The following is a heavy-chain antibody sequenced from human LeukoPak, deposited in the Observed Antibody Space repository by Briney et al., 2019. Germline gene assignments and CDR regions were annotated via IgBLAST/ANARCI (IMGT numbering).Heavy chain of an antibody. D-gene: IGHD4-17*01. V-gene: IGHV4-59*08. Sequence: SETLSLTCTVSGGSISSYYWSWIRQPPGKGLEWIGYIFYSGSTNYNPSLKSRVTISVDTSRNQFSLKLSSVTAADTAVYYCARGGTMTTVPLWGQGTLVTVSS. J-gene: IGHJ4*02. CDR2: IFYSGST. CDR1: GGSISSYY. CDR3: ARGGTMTTVPL.